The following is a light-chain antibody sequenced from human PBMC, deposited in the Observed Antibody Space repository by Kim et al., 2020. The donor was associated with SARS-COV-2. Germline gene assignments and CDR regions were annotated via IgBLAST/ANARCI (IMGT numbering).Light chain of an antibody. CDR1: QSVLNSSTTKNY. CDR2: GAS. J-gene: IGKJ4*01. V-gene: IGKV4-1*01. Sequence: DIVMTQSPASLTVSLGERATMNCKSSQSVLNSSTTKNYLAWFQKKPGQPPNLLIYGASTRKSGVPDRFSASESGTDFTLTITSLQAEDVAVYYCQQYYSAPLTFGGGTKVDIK. CDR3: QQYYSAPLT.